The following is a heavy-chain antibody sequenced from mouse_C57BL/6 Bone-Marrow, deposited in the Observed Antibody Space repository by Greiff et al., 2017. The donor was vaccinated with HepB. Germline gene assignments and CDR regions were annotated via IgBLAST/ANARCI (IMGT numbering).Heavy chain of an antibody. CDR3: ARHSGNGLDY. Sequence: EVNVVESGGGLVQPGGSLKLSCAASGFTFSDYYMYWVRQTPEKRLEWVAYISNGGGSTYYPDTVKGRFTISRDNAKNTLYLQMSRLKSEDTAMYYCARHSGNGLDYWGQGTTLTVSS. J-gene: IGHJ2*01. V-gene: IGHV5-12*01. D-gene: IGHD2-1*01. CDR2: ISNGGGST. CDR1: GFTFSDYY.